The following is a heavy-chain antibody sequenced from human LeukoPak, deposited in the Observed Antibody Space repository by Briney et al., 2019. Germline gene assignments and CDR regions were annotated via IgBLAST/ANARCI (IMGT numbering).Heavy chain of an antibody. CDR2: IYYSGST. V-gene: IGHV4-59*01. CDR3: ARGEADFWSGPNWFDP. Sequence: SETLSLTCTVSGGSISSYYWSWIRQPPGKGLVWVGYIYYSGSTNYNPSLKSRVTISVDTSKNRFSLKLSSVTAADTAVYYCARGEADFWSGPNWFDPWGQGTLVTVSS. J-gene: IGHJ5*02. CDR1: GGSISSYY. D-gene: IGHD3-3*01.